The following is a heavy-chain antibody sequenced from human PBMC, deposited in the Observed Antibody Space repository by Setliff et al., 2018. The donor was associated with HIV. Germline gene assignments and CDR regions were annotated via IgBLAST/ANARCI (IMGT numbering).Heavy chain of an antibody. CDR2: IYYSGRT. J-gene: IGHJ3*02. D-gene: IGHD3-3*01. CDR3: ARDRYYNFWSGYYYYDSSAAAFDI. Sequence: SETLSLTCTVSGGPISSYYWSWIRQPPGKGLGWIGYIYYSGRTNYNPSLKSRVTISVDTSKNQFSLKLTSVTAADTAVYYCARDRYYNFWSGYYYYDSSAAAFDIWGQGTMVTVSS. CDR1: GGPISSYY. V-gene: IGHV4-59*12.